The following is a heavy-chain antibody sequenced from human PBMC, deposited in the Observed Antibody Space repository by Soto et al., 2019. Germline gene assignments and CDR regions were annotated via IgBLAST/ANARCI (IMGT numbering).Heavy chain of an antibody. D-gene: IGHD2-2*01. Sequence: QLQLQESGPGLVKPSETLSLTCTVSGGSIISSSYYWGWIRQPPGKGLEWIGSIYYSGSTYYNPSLKSRVTISVDTSKNQFSLKLSSVTAADTAVYYCARAYCSSTSCYAFDIWGQGTMVTVSS. V-gene: IGHV4-39*01. CDR1: GGSIISSSYY. J-gene: IGHJ3*02. CDR3: ARAYCSSTSCYAFDI. CDR2: IYYSGST.